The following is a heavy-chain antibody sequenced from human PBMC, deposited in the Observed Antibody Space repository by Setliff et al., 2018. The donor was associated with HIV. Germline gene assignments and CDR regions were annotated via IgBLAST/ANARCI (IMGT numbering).Heavy chain of an antibody. Sequence: LSLTCAVSGGSISSYYWSWLRQPPGKGLEWIGYIYYSGSTNYNPSLKSRVTISVDTSKNQFSLKLSPVTAADTAVYYCATYADRESNRFDPWGQGILVTVSS. CDR1: GGSISSYY. V-gene: IGHV4-59*08. CDR2: IYYSGST. CDR3: ATYADRESNRFDP. J-gene: IGHJ5*02. D-gene: IGHD3-10*01.